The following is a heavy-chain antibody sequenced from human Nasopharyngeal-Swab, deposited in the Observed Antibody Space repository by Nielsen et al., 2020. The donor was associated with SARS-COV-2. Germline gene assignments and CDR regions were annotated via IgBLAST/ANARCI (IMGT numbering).Heavy chain of an antibody. CDR2: ITSSSSYL. Sequence: GESLKISCAASGFTFSSYSMNWVRQAPGKGLEWVSSITSSSSYLYSADSVKGRFTISRDNAKNSLYLQMNSLRAEDTAVYYCVRTDGYTLNNAFDIWGQGTMVTVSS. D-gene: IGHD5-24*01. V-gene: IGHV3-21*01. J-gene: IGHJ3*02. CDR3: VRTDGYTLNNAFDI. CDR1: GFTFSSYS.